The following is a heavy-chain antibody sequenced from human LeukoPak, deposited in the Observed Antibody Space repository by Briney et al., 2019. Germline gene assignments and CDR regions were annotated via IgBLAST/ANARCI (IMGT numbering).Heavy chain of an antibody. V-gene: IGHV4-59*01. CDR1: GGSISSYY. J-gene: IGHJ6*03. D-gene: IGHD6-13*01. CDR3: ARSSHIAAAGTGPYYYYYYYMDV. CDR2: IYYSGST. Sequence: SETLSLTCTVSGGSISSYYWSWIRQPPGKGLEWIGYIYYSGSTNYNPSLKSRATISVDTSKNQFSLKLSSVTAADTAVYYCARSSHIAAAGTGPYYYYYYYMDVWGKGTTVTVSS.